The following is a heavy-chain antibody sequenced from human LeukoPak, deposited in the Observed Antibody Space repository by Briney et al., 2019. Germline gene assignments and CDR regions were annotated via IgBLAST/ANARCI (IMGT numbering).Heavy chain of an antibody. D-gene: IGHD3-3*01. J-gene: IGHJ4*02. V-gene: IGHV3-7*01. CDR1: GFNFGDYA. Sequence: GGSLRLSCAASGFNFGDYAMSWVRQAPGKGLEWVAHIKEGGRGTFYVDSVKGRFTGSRDDARNTVYLQMNSLRAENTAVYYCARWRGAQSEFVVWGQGTLVTVSS. CDR3: ARWRGAQSEFVV. CDR2: IKEGGRGT.